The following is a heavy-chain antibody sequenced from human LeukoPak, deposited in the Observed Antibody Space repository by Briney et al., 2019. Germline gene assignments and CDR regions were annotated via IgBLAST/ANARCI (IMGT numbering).Heavy chain of an antibody. V-gene: IGHV4-39*07. CDR1: GGSVTSSTYY. CDR3: ASRISKAGFD. J-gene: IGHJ4*02. Sequence: SETLSLTCTVSGGSVTSSTYYWGWIRQTPGKGLEWIGSIYYTGKTYYNPSLKSRVTMSLDKSKNQFSLRLSSVTAADTAVYYCASRISKAGFDWGQGTQVTVSS. D-gene: IGHD6-13*01. CDR2: IYYTGKT.